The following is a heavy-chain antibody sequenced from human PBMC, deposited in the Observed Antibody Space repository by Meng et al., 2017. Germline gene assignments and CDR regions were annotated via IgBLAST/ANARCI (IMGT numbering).Heavy chain of an antibody. Sequence: HVHLQDSGPGLVKPSETLSLTCTVSGGSISSYYWSWIRQPAGKGLEWIGRIYTSGSTNYNPSLKSRVTMSVDTSKNQFSLKLSSVTAADTAVYYCATGIAAAGLYYFDYWGQGTLVTVSS. V-gene: IGHV4-4*07. J-gene: IGHJ4*02. D-gene: IGHD6-13*01. CDR2: IYTSGST. CDR3: ATGIAAAGLYYFDY. CDR1: GGSISSYY.